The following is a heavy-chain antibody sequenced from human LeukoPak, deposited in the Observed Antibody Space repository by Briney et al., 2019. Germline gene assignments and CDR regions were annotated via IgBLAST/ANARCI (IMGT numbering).Heavy chain of an antibody. J-gene: IGHJ5*02. Sequence: PGGSLTLSCAASGFTFSSYSMNWVRQAPGKGLEWVSSISSSSSYIYYADSVKGRFTISRDNAKNSLYLQMSSLRAEDTAVYYCVKVLLYSSGWWNWFGPWGQGTLVTVSS. V-gene: IGHV3-21*01. D-gene: IGHD6-19*01. CDR2: ISSSSSYI. CDR1: GFTFSSYS. CDR3: VKVLLYSSGWWNWFGP.